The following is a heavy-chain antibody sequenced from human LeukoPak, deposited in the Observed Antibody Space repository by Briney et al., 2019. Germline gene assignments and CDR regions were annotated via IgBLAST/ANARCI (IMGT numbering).Heavy chain of an antibody. CDR1: GFHYHNYS. Sequence: GGSLSLSCGLSGFHYHNYSLRGVRQAPGRGLEWVSTISGGGEYPSYADSVKGRFTISRDISKNTLYLQMNGLSVEDSALFHSAKPWFVDAGTYYFDYWGQGTLVTVSS. CDR3: AKPWFVDAGTYYFDY. V-gene: IGHV3-23*01. J-gene: IGHJ4*02. CDR2: ISGGGEYP. D-gene: IGHD2-8*01.